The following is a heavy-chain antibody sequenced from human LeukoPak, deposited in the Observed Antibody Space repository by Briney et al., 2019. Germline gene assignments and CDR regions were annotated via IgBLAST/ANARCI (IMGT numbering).Heavy chain of an antibody. CDR1: GYSFTSYW. CDR3: ARLSCGYSSGWYEGWFDP. D-gene: IGHD6-19*01. J-gene: IGHJ5*02. CDR2: IYPGDSDT. V-gene: IGHV5-51*01. Sequence: GESLKISCKGSGYSFTSYWIGWVRQMPGKGLEWMGIIYPGDSDTRYSPSFQGQVTISADKSISTAYLQWSSLKASDTAMYYCARLSCGYSSGWYEGWFDPWGQGTLVTVSS.